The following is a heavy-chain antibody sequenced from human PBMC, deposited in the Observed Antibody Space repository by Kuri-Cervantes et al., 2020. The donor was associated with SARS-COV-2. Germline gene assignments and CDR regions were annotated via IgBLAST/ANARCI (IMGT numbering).Heavy chain of an antibody. CDR1: GYTFTSYY. J-gene: IGHJ6*03. CDR2: INPSGGST. D-gene: IGHD6-6*01. CDR3: AREYSSSYYYYYMDV. Sequence: ASVKVSCKASGYTFTSYYMHWVRQAPGQGLEWMGIINPSGGSTSYAQKFQGRVTMTRDTSTSTVYMELSSLRSEDTAVYYCAREYSSSYYYYYMDVWGKGTTVTVSS. V-gene: IGHV1-46*01.